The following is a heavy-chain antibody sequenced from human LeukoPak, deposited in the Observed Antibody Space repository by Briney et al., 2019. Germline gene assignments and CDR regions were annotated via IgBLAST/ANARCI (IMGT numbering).Heavy chain of an antibody. D-gene: IGHD2-2*01. CDR2: IKQDGSEK. Sequence: PGGSLRLSCAASGFTFSSYWMSWVRQAPGKGLEWVANIKQDGSEKYYVDSVKGRFTISRDNAKNSLYLQMNSLRAEDTAVYYCAGVGYCSSTSCYWYYYYGMDVWGQGTTVTVSS. CDR1: GFTFSSYW. V-gene: IGHV3-7*01. CDR3: AGVGYCSSTSCYWYYYYGMDV. J-gene: IGHJ6*02.